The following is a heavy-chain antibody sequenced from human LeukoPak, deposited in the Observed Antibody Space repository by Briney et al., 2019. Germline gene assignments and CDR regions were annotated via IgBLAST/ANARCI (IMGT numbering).Heavy chain of an antibody. Sequence: GGSLRLSCAASGFTFSSYAMHWVRQAPGKGLEWVAVISYDGSNKCYADSVKGRFTISRDNSKNTLYLQMNSLRAEDTAVYYCASIPPPLAAAEGRDAFDIWGQGTMVTVSS. CDR2: ISYDGSNK. CDR3: ASIPPPLAAAEGRDAFDI. J-gene: IGHJ3*02. V-gene: IGHV3-30-3*01. CDR1: GFTFSSYA. D-gene: IGHD6-13*01.